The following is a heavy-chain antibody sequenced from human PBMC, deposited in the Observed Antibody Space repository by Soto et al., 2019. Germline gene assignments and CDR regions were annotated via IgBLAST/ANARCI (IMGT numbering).Heavy chain of an antibody. Sequence: EVQLVESGGGLVQPGGSLRLSCAASGLIVSRNYMSWVRQAPGKGLEWISGIYGDGSAYCADSVKGRFTISKDNSKNTLYLQMNSLSAEDTAVYYCAQSDYWGQGTLVTVSS. J-gene: IGHJ4*02. CDR2: IYGDGSA. V-gene: IGHV3-66*01. CDR3: AQSDY. CDR1: GLIVSRNY.